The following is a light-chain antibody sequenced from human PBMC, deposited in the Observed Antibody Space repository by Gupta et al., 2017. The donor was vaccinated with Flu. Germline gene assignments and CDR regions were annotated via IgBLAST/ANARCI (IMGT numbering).Light chain of an antibody. CDR3: QQYYSTPWT. V-gene: IGKV4-1*01. J-gene: IGKJ1*01. CDR2: WAS. CDR1: QNVLYISNNKNF. Sequence: CKSSQNVLYISNNKNFLAWYQQKPGQPPKLLLYWASTRESGVPDRFSGSGSGTDFTLTISILQAEDVAVYYCQQYYSTPWTFGQGTSVEIK.